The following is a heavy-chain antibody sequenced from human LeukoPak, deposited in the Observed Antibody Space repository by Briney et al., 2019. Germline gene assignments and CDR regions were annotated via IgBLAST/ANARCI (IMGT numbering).Heavy chain of an antibody. V-gene: IGHV4-4*07. J-gene: IGHJ2*01. CDR3: ARYGRGGAEWYFDL. D-gene: IGHD3-16*01. CDR1: DGSIGSYY. CDR2: IFYTGST. Sequence: SETLSVTCSVSDGSIGSYYWSWIRQPAGKGLEWIGRIFYTGSTHYNPSLKSRVSISVDKPNNQFSLRLSSVTAADTAVYYCARYGRGGAEWYFDLWGRGTLVIVSS.